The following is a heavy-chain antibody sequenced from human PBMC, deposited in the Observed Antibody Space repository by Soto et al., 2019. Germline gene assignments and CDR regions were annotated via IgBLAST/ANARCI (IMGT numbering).Heavy chain of an antibody. CDR2: TCYRSKWYN. V-gene: IGHV6-1*01. D-gene: IGHD3-16*01. CDR1: GDSVSSNSAA. J-gene: IGHJ4*02. Sequence: SQTLSLTCAISGDSVSSNSAAWNWIRQSPARGLEWLGRTCYRSKWYNDDAVSVKSRITISPDTSKNQFSLQLDSVTPEDTGVYYCARDLGGDMSVVYWGQGTLVTVSS. CDR3: ARDLGGDMSVVY.